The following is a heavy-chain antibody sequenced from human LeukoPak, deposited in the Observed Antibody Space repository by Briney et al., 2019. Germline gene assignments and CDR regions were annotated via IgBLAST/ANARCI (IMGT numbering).Heavy chain of an antibody. Sequence: GGSLRLYCAASGFTFSICAMNWVRQAPGKGLEWVSGISGSGCSTYYADSVKGRFTISRDSSKYTVYLQMNSLTAEDTALYYCAKADGSYKTLIDYWGQGTLVTVSS. D-gene: IGHD3-10*01. CDR3: AKADGSYKTLIDY. CDR2: ISGSGCST. V-gene: IGHV3-23*01. J-gene: IGHJ4*02. CDR1: GFTFSICA.